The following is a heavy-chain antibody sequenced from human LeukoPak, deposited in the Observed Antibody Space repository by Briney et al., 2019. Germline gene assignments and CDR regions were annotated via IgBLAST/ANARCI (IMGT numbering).Heavy chain of an antibody. CDR2: INPNSGGT. V-gene: IGHV1-2*06. Sequence: ASVKVSCKASGYTFTGYYMHWVRQAPGQGLEWMGRINPNSGGTNYAQKFQGRVTMTRDTSISTAYMELSRLRSDDTAVYYCARDPIPYYDFWSGYYYGMDVWGQGTTVTVSS. J-gene: IGHJ6*02. D-gene: IGHD3-3*01. CDR1: GYTFTGYY. CDR3: ARDPIPYYDFWSGYYYGMDV.